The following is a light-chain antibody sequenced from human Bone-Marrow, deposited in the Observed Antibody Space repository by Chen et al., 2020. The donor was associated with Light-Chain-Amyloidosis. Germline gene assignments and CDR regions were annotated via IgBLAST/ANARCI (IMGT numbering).Light chain of an antibody. CDR1: ELPTKY. CDR2: RDT. V-gene: IGLV3-25*03. Sequence: SYELTQPPSVSVSPGQTARTTCSGDELPTKYAYWYQQKPGQAPVLVIHRDTERPSGISERFSGSNSGTTATLTISGVQAEDEADYHCQSADSSGTYEVIFGGGTKLTVL. J-gene: IGLJ2*01. CDR3: QSADSSGTYEVI.